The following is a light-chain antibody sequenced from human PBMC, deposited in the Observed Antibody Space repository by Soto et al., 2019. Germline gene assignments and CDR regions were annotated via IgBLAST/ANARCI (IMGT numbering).Light chain of an antibody. V-gene: IGLV2-23*01. CDR3: CSYAGFSTNV. Sequence: QSVLTQPASVSGSPGQSITISCTGASSDIGNYNLVSWYQQHPGKAPKLMIYEANKRPSGVSNRFSGSKSGNTASLTISGLQAEDEADYYCCSYAGFSTNVFGTGTKLTVL. J-gene: IGLJ1*01. CDR1: SSDIGNYNL. CDR2: EAN.